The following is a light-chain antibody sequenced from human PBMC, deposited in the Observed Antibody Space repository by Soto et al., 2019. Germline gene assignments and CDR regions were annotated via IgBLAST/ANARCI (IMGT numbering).Light chain of an antibody. Sequence: DIQLTQSPSTLSASVGDRVTITCRASRSIINWLSWYQQKSGKGPKLLIYKASNLQTGVPSRFSGSGYGTEFTLTISSLQPDDVATYYCQQYSDHWTFGQGTKVEIK. CDR2: KAS. V-gene: IGKV1-5*03. CDR3: QQYSDHWT. J-gene: IGKJ1*01. CDR1: RSIINW.